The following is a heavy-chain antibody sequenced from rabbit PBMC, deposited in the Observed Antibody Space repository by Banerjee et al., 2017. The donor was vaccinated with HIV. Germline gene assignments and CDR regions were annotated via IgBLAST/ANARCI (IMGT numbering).Heavy chain of an antibody. CDR1: GYSFRNRYV. D-gene: IGHD1-1*01. CDR3: ARDLAGVISWNFIL. V-gene: IGHV1S45*01. Sequence: QEQLEESGGGLVKPEGSLTLTCKASGYSFRNRYVMCWVRQAPGKGLEWIACINTSSGNTVYASWAKGRFSLSKSASTTVTLQMTSLSAADTATYFCARDLAGVISWNFILWGPVTLFTVS. J-gene: IGHJ4*01. CDR2: INTSSGNT.